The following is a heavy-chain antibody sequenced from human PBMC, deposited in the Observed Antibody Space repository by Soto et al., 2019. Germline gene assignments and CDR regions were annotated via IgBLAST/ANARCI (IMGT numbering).Heavy chain of an antibody. D-gene: IGHD2-15*01. J-gene: IGHJ5*02. CDR1: GGSFSSGSYY. V-gene: IGHV4-61*01. CDR3: ARERLDCSGGSCYSEPNWFDP. CDR2: IYYSGST. Sequence: SETLSLTCTVSGGSFSSGSYYWSWIRQPPGKGLEWIGYIYYSGSTNYNPSLKSRVTISVDTSKNQFSLKLSSVTAADTAVYYCARERLDCSGGSCYSEPNWFDPWGQGTLVTVSS.